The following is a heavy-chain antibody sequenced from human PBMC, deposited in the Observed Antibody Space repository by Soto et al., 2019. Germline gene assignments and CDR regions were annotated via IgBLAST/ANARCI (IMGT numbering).Heavy chain of an antibody. V-gene: IGHV1-69*01. Sequence: QVQLVRSGAEVKKPGSSVKVSCKASGGTFSSYAISWVRQAPGQGLEWMGGIIPIFGTANYAQKFQGRVTITADESTSTAYMELSSLRSEDTAVYYCARDGTGYSSSWYYYYGMDVWGQGTTVTVSS. CDR1: GGTFSSYA. CDR3: ARDGTGYSSSWYYYYGMDV. J-gene: IGHJ6*02. D-gene: IGHD6-13*01. CDR2: IIPIFGTA.